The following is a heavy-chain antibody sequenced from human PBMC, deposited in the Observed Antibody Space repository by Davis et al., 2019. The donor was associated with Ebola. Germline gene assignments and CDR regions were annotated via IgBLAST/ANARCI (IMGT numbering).Heavy chain of an antibody. D-gene: IGHD3-16*01. CDR3: ARDGLTPYYDYVWGSYPHYYYYGMDV. Sequence: PGGSLRLSCAASGFTVSSNYMSWVRQAPGKGLEWVSVIYSGGSTYYADSVKGRFTISRDNSKNTLYLQMNSLRAEDTAVYYCARDGLTPYYDYVWGSYPHYYYYGMDVRGQGTTVTVSS. CDR1: GFTVSSNY. CDR2: IYSGGST. V-gene: IGHV3-53*01. J-gene: IGHJ6*02.